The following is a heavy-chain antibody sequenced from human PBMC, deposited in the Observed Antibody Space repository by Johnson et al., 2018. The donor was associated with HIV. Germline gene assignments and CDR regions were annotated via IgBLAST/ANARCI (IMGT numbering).Heavy chain of an antibody. Sequence: QVQLVESGGGVVQPGRSLRLSCAASGFTFSSYAMHWVRQAPGKGLEWVAVISYDGSNKYYADSVKGRFTISRDNSKNTLYLQMNSLRAEDTAVYYCARDLQGRDAFDIWGQGTMVTVSS. CDR3: ARDLQGRDAFDI. CDR2: ISYDGSNK. CDR1: GFTFSSYA. V-gene: IGHV3-30-3*01. J-gene: IGHJ3*02.